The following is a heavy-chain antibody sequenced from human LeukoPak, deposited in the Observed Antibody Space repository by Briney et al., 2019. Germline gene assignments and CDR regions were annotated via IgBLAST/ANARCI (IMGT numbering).Heavy chain of an antibody. Sequence: PGGSLRLSCAASGFTVSSNYMSWVRQAPGKGLEWVSSISSSSTCTYYADSVKGRFTVSRDNAKNSLYLQMDSLRDEDTAVYYCARDLEGQDYWGQGSLVTVSS. J-gene: IGHJ4*02. CDR1: GFTVSSNY. V-gene: IGHV3-21*06. CDR2: ISSSSTCT. CDR3: ARDLEGQDY.